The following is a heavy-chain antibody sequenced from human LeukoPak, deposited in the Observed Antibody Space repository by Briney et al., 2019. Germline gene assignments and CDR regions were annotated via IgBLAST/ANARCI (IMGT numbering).Heavy chain of an antibody. CDR2: IYYSGST. V-gene: IGHV4-59*08. CDR3: ARHGIYYDSSGYMGGLGY. CDR1: GGSISGYY. Sequence: SETLSLTCTVSGGSISGYYWSWIRRPPGKGLEWIGYIYYSGSTNYNPSLKSRVTISVDTSKNQFSLKLSSVTAADTAVYYCARHGIYYDSSGYMGGLGYWGQGTLVTVSS. J-gene: IGHJ4*02. D-gene: IGHD3-22*01.